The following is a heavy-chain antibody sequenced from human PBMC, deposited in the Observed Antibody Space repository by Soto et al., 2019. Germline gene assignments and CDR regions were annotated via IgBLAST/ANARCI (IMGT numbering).Heavy chain of an antibody. CDR3: AKVRYMNGDYADVDYFDY. V-gene: IGHV3-23*01. CDR2: ISGSGGST. D-gene: IGHD4-17*01. Sequence: GGSLRLSCAASGFTFSSYAMSWVRQAPGKGLEWVSAISGSGGSTYYADSVKGRFTISRDNSKNTLYLQMNSLRAEDTAVYYCAKVRYMNGDYADVDYFDYWGQGTLVTVSS. J-gene: IGHJ4*02. CDR1: GFTFSSYA.